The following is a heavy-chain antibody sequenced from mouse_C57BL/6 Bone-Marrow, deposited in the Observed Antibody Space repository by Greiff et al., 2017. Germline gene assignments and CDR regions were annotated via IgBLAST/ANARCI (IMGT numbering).Heavy chain of an antibody. J-gene: IGHJ2*01. V-gene: IGHV1-59*01. D-gene: IGHD3-2*02. CDR3: ASHSSGYGGGY. CDR2: IDPSDSYT. Sequence: VQLQQPGAELVRPGTSVKLSCKASGYTFTSYWMHWVKQRPGQGLEWIGVIDPSDSYTNYNQKFKGKATLTVDTSSSTAYMQLSSLTSEDSAVYYCASHSSGYGGGYWGQGTTLTVSS. CDR1: GYTFTSYW.